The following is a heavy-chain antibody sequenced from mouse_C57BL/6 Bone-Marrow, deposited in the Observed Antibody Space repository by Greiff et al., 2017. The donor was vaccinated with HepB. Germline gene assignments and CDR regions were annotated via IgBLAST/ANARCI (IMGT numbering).Heavy chain of an antibody. V-gene: IGHV5-4*01. CDR3: ARDGAY. J-gene: IGHJ3*01. CDR2: ISDGGSYT. Sequence: EVQLQESGGGLVKPGGSLKLSCAASGFTFSSYAMSWVRQTPEKRLEWVATISDGGSYTYYPDNVEGRFTISRDNAKNNLYLQMSHLKSEDTAMYYCARDGAYWGQGTLVTVSA. CDR1: GFTFSSYA.